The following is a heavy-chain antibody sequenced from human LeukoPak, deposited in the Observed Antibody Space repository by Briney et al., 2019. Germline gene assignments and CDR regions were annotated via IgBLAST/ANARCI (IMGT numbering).Heavy chain of an antibody. J-gene: IGHJ4*02. CDR2: VNADGGNT. D-gene: IGHD1-26*01. CDR3: TKRVKYGGTWDHFAD. CDR1: GFTIDNYR. Sequence: TGGSLRLSCAASGFTIDNYRMSWVRQAPGKGLEWVSTVNADGGNTYYADSVKGRFTISRDNSKSTLILQMNSLRVEDTALYYCTKRVKYGGTWDHFADWGQGTLVTVSS. V-gene: IGHV3-23*01.